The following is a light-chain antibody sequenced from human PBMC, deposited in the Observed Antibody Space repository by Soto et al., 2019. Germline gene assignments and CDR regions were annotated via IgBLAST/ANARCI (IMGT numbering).Light chain of an antibody. J-gene: IGLJ2*01. CDR1: SSNIGAGYD. Sequence: QPVLTQPPSISGAPGQRVTISCTGTSSNIGAGYDVHWYQHLPGTAPKLLIHGNTKRPSGVPDRFSGSKSGSSASLAITGLQAEDEGDYYCQSYDDSVSGPVVFGGGTKVTVL. CDR2: GNT. CDR3: QSYDDSVSGPVV. V-gene: IGLV1-40*01.